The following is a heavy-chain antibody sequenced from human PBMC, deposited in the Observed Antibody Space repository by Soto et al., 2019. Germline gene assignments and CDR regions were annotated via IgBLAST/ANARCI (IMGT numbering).Heavy chain of an antibody. CDR3: ARDKMIDDFGLGTYDY. V-gene: IGHV1-18*04. D-gene: IGHD3-10*01. CDR1: GYTFTSFG. CDR2: VSGYNGKT. J-gene: IGHJ4*02. Sequence: QVQLVQSGGEVKKSGASFKVSCKTSGYTFTSFGVCWVRQAPGQGLEWMGWVSGYNGKTKYAQTLQGRVTMTADTSTSKAYMELRGLRSDDTAVYFCARDKMIDDFGLGTYDYWGQGTTVTVSS.